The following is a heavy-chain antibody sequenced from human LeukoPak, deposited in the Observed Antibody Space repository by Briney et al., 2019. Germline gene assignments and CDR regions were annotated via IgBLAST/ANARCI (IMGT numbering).Heavy chain of an antibody. V-gene: IGHV1-18*01. J-gene: IGHJ6*02. CDR1: GYTFTSYG. Sequence: GASVKVSCKASGYTFTSYGISWVRQAPGQGLEWMGWISAYNGNTNYAQKLQGRVTMTTDTSTSTAYMELRSLRSDDTAVYYCARDQMVRGVIPYYYYGMDVWGQGTTVTVSS. CDR2: ISAYNGNT. D-gene: IGHD3-10*01. CDR3: ARDQMVRGVIPYYYYGMDV.